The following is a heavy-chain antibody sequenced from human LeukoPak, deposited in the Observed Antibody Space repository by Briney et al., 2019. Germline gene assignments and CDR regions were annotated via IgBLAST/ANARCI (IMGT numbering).Heavy chain of an antibody. CDR1: GFTFTSYA. V-gene: IGHV3-23*01. CDR3: ALSNPDIVVVPAAMPLDY. D-gene: IGHD2-2*01. J-gene: IGHJ4*02. Sequence: GSLRLSCAASGFTFTSYAMSWVRQAPGKGQEWVSAISGSGGSTYYADSVKGRFTISRDNSKNTLYLQMNSLRAEDTAVYYCALSNPDIVVVPAAMPLDYWGQGTLVTASS. CDR2: ISGSGGST.